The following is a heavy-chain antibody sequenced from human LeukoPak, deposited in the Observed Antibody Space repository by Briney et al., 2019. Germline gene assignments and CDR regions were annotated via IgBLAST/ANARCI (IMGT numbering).Heavy chain of an antibody. J-gene: IGHJ3*02. D-gene: IGHD2-15*01. CDR1: GYTFTSYY. CDR2: INPSGGST. CDR3: ARDWRYCSGGSCFDAFDI. V-gene: IGHV1-46*01. Sequence: ASVKVSCKASGYTFTSYYMHWVRQAPGQGLEWMGIINPSGGSTSYAQKLQGRVTMTTDTSTSTAYMELRSLRSDDTAVYYCARDWRYCSGGSCFDAFDIWGQGTMVTVSS.